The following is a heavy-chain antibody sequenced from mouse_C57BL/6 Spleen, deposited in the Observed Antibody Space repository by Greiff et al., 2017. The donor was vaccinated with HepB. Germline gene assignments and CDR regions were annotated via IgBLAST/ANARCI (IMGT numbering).Heavy chain of an antibody. J-gene: IGHJ3*01. D-gene: IGHD4-1*01. CDR3: TRAGTSWFAY. CDR1: GFTFSNYW. V-gene: IGHV6-3*01. Sequence: EVKLVESGGGLVQPGGSMKLSCVASGFTFSNYWMNWVRQSPEKGLEWVAQIRLKSDNYATHYAESVKGRFTISRDDSKSSVYLQMNNLRAEDTGIYYCTRAGTSWFAYWGQGTLVTVSA. CDR2: IRLKSDNYAT.